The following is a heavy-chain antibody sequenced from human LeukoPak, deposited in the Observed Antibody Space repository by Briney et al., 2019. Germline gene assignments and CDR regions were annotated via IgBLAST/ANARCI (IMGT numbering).Heavy chain of an antibody. CDR1: GGSISSYY. CDR2: IYYSGST. CDR3: ARGPPGGIYHHYYMDV. Sequence: SETLSLTCTVSGGSISSYYWSWIRQPPGKGLEWIGYIYYSGSTNYNPSLKSRVTISVDTSKNQFSLKLSSVTAADTAVYYCARGPPGGIYHHYYMDVWGKGTTVPVSS. J-gene: IGHJ6*03. V-gene: IGHV4-59*01. D-gene: IGHD4-23*01.